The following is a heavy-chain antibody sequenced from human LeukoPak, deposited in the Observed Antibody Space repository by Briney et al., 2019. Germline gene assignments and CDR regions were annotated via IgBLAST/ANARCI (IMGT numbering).Heavy chain of an antibody. CDR3: AKDPHSGYYFDY. V-gene: IGHV3-23*01. CDR2: ISGSGGST. CDR1: GFTFSSYA. J-gene: IGHJ4*02. Sequence: GFLRLSCAASGFTFSSYAMSWVRQAPGKGLEWVSAISGSGGSTYYADSVKGRFTISRDNSKNTLYLQMNSLRAEDTAVYYCAKDPHSGYYFDYWGQGALVTVSS. D-gene: IGHD1-26*01.